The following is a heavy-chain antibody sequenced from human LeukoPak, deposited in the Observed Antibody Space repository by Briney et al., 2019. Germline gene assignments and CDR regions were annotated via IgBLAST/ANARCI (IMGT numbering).Heavy chain of an antibody. CDR2: IIPIFGTA. CDR1: GGTFSSYA. V-gene: IGHV1-69*13. CDR3: ARTAKYYDIFGTRADLNWFDP. J-gene: IGHJ5*02. Sequence: GASVKVSCKASGGTFSSYAISWVRQAPGQGLEWMGGIIPIFGTANYAQRFQGRVTITADESTSTAYMELSSLRSEDTAVYYCARTAKYYDIFGTRADLNWFDPWGQGTLVTVSS. D-gene: IGHD3-9*01.